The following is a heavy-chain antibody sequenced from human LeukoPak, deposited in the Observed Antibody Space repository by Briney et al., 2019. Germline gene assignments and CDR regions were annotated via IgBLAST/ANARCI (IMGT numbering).Heavy chain of an antibody. CDR3: ARECYDSSLDAFDI. CDR2: IYTSGST. CDR1: GGSISSGSYY. J-gene: IGHJ3*02. V-gene: IGHV4-61*02. D-gene: IGHD3-22*01. Sequence: SETLSLTCTVSGGSISSGSYYWSWIRQPAGKGLEWIGRIYTSGSTNYNPSINSRVTISVDTSKNQFSLKLSSVTAADTAVYYGARECYDSSLDAFDIWGQGTMVTVSS.